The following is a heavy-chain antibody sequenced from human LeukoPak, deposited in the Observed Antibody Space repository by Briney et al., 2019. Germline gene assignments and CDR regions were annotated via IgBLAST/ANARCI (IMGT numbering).Heavy chain of an antibody. V-gene: IGHV1-46*01. CDR3: ATGTQIRETGF. Sequence: ASVKVSCKASENTFTNYYMHWVRQAPGQGLEWLGLINPNGGRTTYAKNFQGRVTMTRNTSISTAYMELSSLRSEDTAVYYCATGTQIRETGFWGQGTLVTVSS. CDR1: ENTFTNYY. D-gene: IGHD3-9*01. J-gene: IGHJ4*02. CDR2: INPNGGRT.